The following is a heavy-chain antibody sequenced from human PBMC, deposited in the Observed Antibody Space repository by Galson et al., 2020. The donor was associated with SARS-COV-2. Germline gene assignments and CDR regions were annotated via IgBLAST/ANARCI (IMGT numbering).Heavy chain of an antibody. Sequence: SETLSLTCAVSGGSISSSNWWSWVRQPPGKGLEWIGEIYHSGSTNYNPSLKSRVTISVDKSKNQFSLKLSSVTAADTAEYYCARETREWLVLNYYDMDVWGKGTTVTVSS. D-gene: IGHD6-19*01. V-gene: IGHV4-4*02. J-gene: IGHJ6*03. CDR3: ARETREWLVLNYYDMDV. CDR2: IYHSGST. CDR1: GGSISSSNW.